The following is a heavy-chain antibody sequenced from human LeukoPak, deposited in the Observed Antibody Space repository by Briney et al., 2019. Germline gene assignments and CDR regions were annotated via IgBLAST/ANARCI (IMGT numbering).Heavy chain of an antibody. CDR3: VRDKGDVTRASSERFDY. J-gene: IGHJ4*02. V-gene: IGHV4-59*01. D-gene: IGHD4-17*01. CDR1: GGSISSYY. Sequence: SEALSLTCTVSGGSISSYYWSWIRQPPGKGLEWIGYIYYSGTTNYNPSLKSRVAITVDTSKNQFSLKLTSVTAADTAVYYCVRDKGDVTRASSERFDYWGQGTLVTVSS. CDR2: IYYSGTT.